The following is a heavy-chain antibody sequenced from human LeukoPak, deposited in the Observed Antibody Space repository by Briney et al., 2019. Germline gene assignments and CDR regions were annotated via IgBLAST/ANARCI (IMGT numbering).Heavy chain of an antibody. CDR1: GYTFIGYY. CDR3: ARGSDDGENWFDP. D-gene: IGHD3-10*01. Sequence: ASVKVSCKASGYTFIGYYMQWVRQAPGQGLEWMGRINPKSGGTNYAQKFQGRVTMTRDTSISTAYMELSGLRSDDAAVYYCARGSDDGENWFDPWGQGTLVTVSS. V-gene: IGHV1-2*06. CDR2: INPKSGGT. J-gene: IGHJ5*02.